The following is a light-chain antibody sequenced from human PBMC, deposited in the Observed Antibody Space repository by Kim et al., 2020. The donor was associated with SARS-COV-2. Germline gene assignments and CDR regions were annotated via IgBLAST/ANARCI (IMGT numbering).Light chain of an antibody. V-gene: IGLV1-40*01. J-gene: IGLJ3*02. CDR1: SSNIGAGYD. Sequence: GKRGTISCTGSSSNIGAGYDVHWYQQLPGTAPKLLIYGNSNRPSGVPDRFSGSKSGTSASLAITGLQAEDEADYYCQSYDSSLSGVFGGGTQLTVL. CDR3: QSYDSSLSGV. CDR2: GNS.